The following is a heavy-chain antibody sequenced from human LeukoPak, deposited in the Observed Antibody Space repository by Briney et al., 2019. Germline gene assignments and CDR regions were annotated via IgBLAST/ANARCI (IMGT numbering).Heavy chain of an antibody. V-gene: IGHV1-24*01. D-gene: IGHD5-18*01. CDR1: GYTLTELS. J-gene: IGHJ3*02. CDR2: FDPEDGET. CDR3: ATDSQQLWLRWYAFDI. Sequence: ASVKASCKVSGYTLTELSMHWVRQAPGKGLEWMGGFDPEDGETIYAQKFQGRVTMTEDTSTDTAYMELSSLRSEDTAVYYCATDSQQLWLRWYAFDIWGQGTMVTVSS.